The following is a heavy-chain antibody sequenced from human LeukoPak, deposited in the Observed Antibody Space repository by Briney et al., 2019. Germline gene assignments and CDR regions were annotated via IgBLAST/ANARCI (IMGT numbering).Heavy chain of an antibody. D-gene: IGHD5-18*01. CDR2: PDPEDGER. V-gene: IGHV1-24*01. Sequence: ASVTVSCKVSGKTLSDLSIHWLRQPPGKGLEWLGGPDPEDGERIYAQMFQGRVTMTEDTSIDTAYMELSSLRSEDTAVYYCVTVFTTMAVDYFDYWGQGTLVTVSP. CDR1: GKTLSDLS. J-gene: IGHJ4*02. CDR3: VTVFTTMAVDYFDY.